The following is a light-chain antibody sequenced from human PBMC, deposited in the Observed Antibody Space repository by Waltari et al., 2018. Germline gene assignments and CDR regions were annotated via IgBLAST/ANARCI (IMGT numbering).Light chain of an antibody. CDR2: GAS. V-gene: IGKV3-15*01. J-gene: IGKJ4*01. Sequence: EIVMTQSPATLSVSPGERATLSCRASQSVSSNLAWYQQKPGQAPRLLIYGASTRATGIPARFSGSGSGTEFTLTISSLQSEDCAVYYCQQYNNWPPFGFGGGTKVEIK. CDR3: QQYNNWPPFG. CDR1: QSVSSN.